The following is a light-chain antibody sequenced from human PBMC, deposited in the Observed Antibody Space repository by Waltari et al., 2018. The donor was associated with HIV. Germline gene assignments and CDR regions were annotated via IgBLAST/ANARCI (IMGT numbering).Light chain of an antibody. CDR3: SSYAGSNNLL. CDR1: SSDVGGYHY. CDR2: EVT. Sequence: QSALTQPPSASGSPGQSVTISCTGNSSDVGGYHYVSWYQQHPAKAPKPMIYEVTKRPSGVPDRFSGSKSGNMASLTVSGLQAEDEADYYCSSYAGSNNLLFGGGTKLTVL. V-gene: IGLV2-8*01. J-gene: IGLJ2*01.